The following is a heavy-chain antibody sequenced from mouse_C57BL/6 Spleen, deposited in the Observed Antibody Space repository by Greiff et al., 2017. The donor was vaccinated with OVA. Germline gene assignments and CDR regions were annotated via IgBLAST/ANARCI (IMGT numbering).Heavy chain of an antibody. CDR2: ISSGGSYT. D-gene: IGHD3-2*02. J-gene: IGHJ3*01. V-gene: IGHV5-6*02. Sequence: EVKVVESGGDLVKPGGSLKLSCAASGFTFSSYGMSWVRQTPDKRLEWVATISSGGSYTYYPDSVKGRFTISRDNAKNTLYLQMSSLKSEDTAMYYCARRPAQATWFAYWGQGTLVTVSA. CDR3: ARRPAQATWFAY. CDR1: GFTFSSYG.